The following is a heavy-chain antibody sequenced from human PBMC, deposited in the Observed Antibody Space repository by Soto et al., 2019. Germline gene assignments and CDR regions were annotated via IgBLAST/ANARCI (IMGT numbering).Heavy chain of an antibody. J-gene: IGHJ6*02. CDR3: ARGRTLLWFGESSHYNMDV. V-gene: IGHV1-2*04. D-gene: IGHD3-10*01. CDR2: TNPYTGDT. CDR1: GYTFTGNY. Sequence: ASVKVSCKTSGYTFTGNYLHWVRQAPGQGFEWLGWTNPYTGDTNYAQNFQGWVTMTRDMSIRTAYMELSRLRSDDTAVYYCARGRTLLWFGESSHYNMDVWGQGTTVTVSS.